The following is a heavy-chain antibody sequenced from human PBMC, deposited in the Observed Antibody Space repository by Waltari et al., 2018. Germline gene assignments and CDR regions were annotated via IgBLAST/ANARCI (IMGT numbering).Heavy chain of an antibody. CDR2: FDPEDGET. J-gene: IGHJ3*02. Sequence: QVQLVQSGAEVKKPGASVKVSCKVSGYTLTELSMHWVRQAPGKGLEWMGGFDPEDGETIYAQKFQGRVTMTEDTSTDTAYMELSSLRSEDTAVYYCAPRYCSSTSCYRPDAFDIWGQGTMVTVSS. CDR1: GYTLTELS. D-gene: IGHD2-2*01. CDR3: APRYCSSTSCYRPDAFDI. V-gene: IGHV1-24*01.